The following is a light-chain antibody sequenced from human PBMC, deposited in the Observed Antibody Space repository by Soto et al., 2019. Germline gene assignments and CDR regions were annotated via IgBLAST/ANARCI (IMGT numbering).Light chain of an antibody. J-gene: IGLJ7*01. Sequence: QSVLTQPASVSGSPGQSITISCTGTSRDVGGYNSVSWYQHHPGKAPKLMIYDVSNRPSGVSNRFSGSKSGNTASLTISGLQAEDEADYYCSSYTSSSAPSAVFGGGTQLTVL. CDR3: SSYTSSSAPSAV. CDR1: SRDVGGYNS. V-gene: IGLV2-14*03. CDR2: DVS.